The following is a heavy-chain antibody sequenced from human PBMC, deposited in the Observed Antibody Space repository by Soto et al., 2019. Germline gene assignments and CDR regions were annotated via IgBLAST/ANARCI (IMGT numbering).Heavy chain of an antibody. Sequence: SETLALTCTVSGGSISSGGYYWSWIRQHPGKVLEWIEYIYYSGSTYYNPSLKSRVTISVDTSKNQFSLKLSSVTAADTAVYYCAREAARYYFDYWGQGTLVTVSS. CDR3: AREAARYYFDY. J-gene: IGHJ4*02. D-gene: IGHD6-6*01. CDR1: GGSISSGGYY. CDR2: IYYSGST. V-gene: IGHV4-31*03.